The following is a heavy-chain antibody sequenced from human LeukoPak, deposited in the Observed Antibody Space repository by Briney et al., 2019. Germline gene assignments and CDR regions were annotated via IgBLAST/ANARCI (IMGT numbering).Heavy chain of an antibody. CDR1: GFTFSSYS. CDR2: ISGSGGST. Sequence: PGGSLRLSCAASGFTFSSYSMNWVRQAPGKGLEWVSAISGSGGSTYYADSVKGRFTISRDNSKNTLYLQMNSLRAEDTAVYYCARALTTAYYFDYWAREPWSPSPQ. J-gene: IGHJ4*02. V-gene: IGHV3-23*01. D-gene: IGHD4-17*01. CDR3: ARALTTAYYFDY.